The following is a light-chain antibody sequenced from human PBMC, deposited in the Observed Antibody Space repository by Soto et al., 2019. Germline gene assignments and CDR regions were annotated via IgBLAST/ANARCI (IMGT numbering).Light chain of an antibody. V-gene: IGKV3-20*01. CDR2: GTS. CDR3: QHYGSATWT. J-gene: IGKJ1*01. Sequence: EIVLTQSPGTLSLSPGERATLSCRASQSFSSSYLAWYQQKSGQAPRLLISGTSSRATGIPDRFSGSGSGTDFTLTISRLEPEDFAVYYCQHYGSATWTFGQGTKV. CDR1: QSFSSSY.